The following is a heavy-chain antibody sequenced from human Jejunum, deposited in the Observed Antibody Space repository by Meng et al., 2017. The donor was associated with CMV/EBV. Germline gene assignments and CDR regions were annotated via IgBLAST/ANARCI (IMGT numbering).Heavy chain of an antibody. Sequence: GVLFNRYSVNWVRQAPGQGLEWMGGVIPGSGTANYAQRFQGRVSIITDESTSTSYMELNSLRSEDTAVYYCVRGGDSHIWYYYLDFWGQGTLVTVSS. CDR2: VIPGSGTA. V-gene: IGHV1-69*05. D-gene: IGHD6-13*01. J-gene: IGHJ4*02. CDR1: GVLFNRYS. CDR3: VRGGDSHIWYYYLDF.